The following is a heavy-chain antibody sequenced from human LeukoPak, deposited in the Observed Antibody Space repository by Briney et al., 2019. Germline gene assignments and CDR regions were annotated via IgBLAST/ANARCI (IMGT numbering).Heavy chain of an antibody. Sequence: TSETLSLTCTVSGDSISSGAYYWTWVRQYPGTGLEWIGYISHIGTTYNNPSLKSRVSISVDTSRNQLSLRLTSVTAADTAVYYCAREGEHVGATSDYWGQGTLVTVSS. J-gene: IGHJ4*02. V-gene: IGHV4-31*03. D-gene: IGHD1-26*01. CDR1: GDSISSGAYY. CDR2: ISHIGTT. CDR3: AREGEHVGATSDY.